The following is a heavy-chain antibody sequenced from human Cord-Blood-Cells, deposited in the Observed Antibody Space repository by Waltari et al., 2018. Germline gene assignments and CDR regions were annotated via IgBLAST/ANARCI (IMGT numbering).Heavy chain of an antibody. CDR2: IYYSGST. D-gene: IGHD1-26*01. CDR3: ARVAVGASENYYMDV. V-gene: IGHV4-59*01. J-gene: IGHJ6*03. CDR1: GGSISSYY. Sequence: QVQLQESGPGLVKPSETLSLTCTVSGGSISSYYWTWHRQPPGKGLEWIGYIYYSGSTNYNPSLKSRVTISVDTSKNQFSLKLSSVTAADTAVYYCARVAVGASENYYMDVWGKGTTVTVSS.